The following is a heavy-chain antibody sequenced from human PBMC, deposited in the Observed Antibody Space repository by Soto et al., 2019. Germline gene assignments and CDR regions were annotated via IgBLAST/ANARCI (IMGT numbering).Heavy chain of an antibody. CDR2: ISGSGGST. D-gene: IGHD6-13*01. CDR1: GFTFSSYA. J-gene: IGHJ1*01. V-gene: IGHV3-23*01. CDR3: AKDYSSSWQPAEYFQH. Sequence: GGSLRLSCAASGFTFSSYAMSWVRQAPGKGLEWVSAISGSGGSTYYADSVKGRFTISRDNSKNTLYLQMNSLRAEDTAVYYCAKDYSSSWQPAEYFQHWGQGTLVTVSS.